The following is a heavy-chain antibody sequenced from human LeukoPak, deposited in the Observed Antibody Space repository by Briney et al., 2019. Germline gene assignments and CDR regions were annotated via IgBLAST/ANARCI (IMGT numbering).Heavy chain of an antibody. CDR3: AKDRGYSGYEVFDY. J-gene: IGHJ4*02. Sequence: GGSLRLSCAASGFTFSSYWMNWVRQAPGKGLEWVSAISGSGGSTYYADSVKGRFTISRDNSKNTLYLQMNSLRAEDTAVYYCAKDRGYSGYEVFDYWGQGTLVTVSS. CDR2: ISGSGGST. CDR1: GFTFSSYW. V-gene: IGHV3-23*01. D-gene: IGHD5-12*01.